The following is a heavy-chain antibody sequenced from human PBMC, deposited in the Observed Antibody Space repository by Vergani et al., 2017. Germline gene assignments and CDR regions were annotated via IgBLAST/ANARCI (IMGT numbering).Heavy chain of an antibody. V-gene: IGHV4-34*01. CDR2: INHSGST. J-gene: IGHJ3*02. Sequence: QVQLQESGPGLLKPSETLSLTCAVYGGSFSGYYWSWIRQPPGKGLEWIGEINHSGSTNYNPSLKSRVTISVDTSKNQFSLKLSSVTAADTAVYYCARFTYDLYAFDIWGQGTMVTVSS. CDR3: ARFTYDLYAFDI. CDR1: GGSFSGYY. D-gene: IGHD3-22*01.